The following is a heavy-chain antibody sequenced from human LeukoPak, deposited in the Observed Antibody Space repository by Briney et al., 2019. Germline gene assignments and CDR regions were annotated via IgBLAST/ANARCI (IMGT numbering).Heavy chain of an antibody. CDR1: IGSISNYY. D-gene: IGHD5-18*01. CDR3: ARDSYNYGSGSLDY. V-gene: IGHV4-59*01. CDR2: ISYSGST. J-gene: IGHJ4*02. Sequence: SETLSLTCTVSIGSISNYYWSWIRQPPGKGLEWIGYISYSGSTKYNPSLKSRVTISVDTSKNQFSLKLTSVTAADTAMYSCARDSYNYGSGSLDYWGRGTLVTVSS.